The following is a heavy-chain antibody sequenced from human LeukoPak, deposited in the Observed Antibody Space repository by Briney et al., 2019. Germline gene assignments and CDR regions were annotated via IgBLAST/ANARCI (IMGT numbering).Heavy chain of an antibody. CDR2: INPNSGGT. J-gene: IGHJ4*02. Sequence: ASVKVSCKASGYTFTGYYMHWVRQAPGQGLEWMGWINPNSGGTNYAQKFQGRVTMTRDKSISTAYMELSRLRSDDTAVYYSAVWSGESNFDYWGQGTLVTVSS. V-gene: IGHV1-2*02. CDR1: GYTFTGYY. CDR3: AVWSGESNFDY. D-gene: IGHD2-21*01.